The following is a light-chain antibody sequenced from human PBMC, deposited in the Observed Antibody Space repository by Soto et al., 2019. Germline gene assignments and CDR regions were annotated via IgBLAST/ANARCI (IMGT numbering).Light chain of an antibody. V-gene: IGLV3-1*01. CDR3: QAWDSGTVV. CDR1: KLGDKS. CDR2: QDN. Sequence: SYELTQPPSVSVSPGQTASITCYGNKLGDKSACWFQQKPGQSPVLVIYQDNKRPSGIPERFSGSNSGNTATLTISRAQTMDEADYYCQAWDSGTVVFGGGTKLTVL. J-gene: IGLJ2*01.